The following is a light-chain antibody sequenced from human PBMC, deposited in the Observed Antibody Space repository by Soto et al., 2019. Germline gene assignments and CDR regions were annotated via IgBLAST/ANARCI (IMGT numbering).Light chain of an antibody. CDR1: SSNIGASYD. CDR2: DNS. V-gene: IGLV1-40*01. Sequence: QAVVTQPPSVSGAPGQRVTISCTGSSSNIGASYDVHWYQHLPGTAPKLLIYDNSNRPSGVPDRFSGSKSGTSASLVITGLQAEDEADYYCQSYDSSLSGYVFGTGTKVTVL. J-gene: IGLJ1*01. CDR3: QSYDSSLSGYV.